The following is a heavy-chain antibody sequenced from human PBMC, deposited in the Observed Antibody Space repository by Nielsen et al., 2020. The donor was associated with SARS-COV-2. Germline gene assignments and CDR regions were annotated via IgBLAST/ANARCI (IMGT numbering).Heavy chain of an antibody. V-gene: IGHV6-1*01. CDR1: GDSVSSSSAA. Sequence: SETLSLTCAISGDSVSSSSAAWNWIRQSPSRGLEWLGRTYYRSKWYNDYAVSVNSRITINPDTSKNQFSLHLNSVTPEDTAVYYCARARGAYGDYYYYYYTDVWGKGTTVTVSS. D-gene: IGHD4-17*01. J-gene: IGHJ6*03. CDR2: TYYRSKWYN. CDR3: ARARGAYGDYYYYYYTDV.